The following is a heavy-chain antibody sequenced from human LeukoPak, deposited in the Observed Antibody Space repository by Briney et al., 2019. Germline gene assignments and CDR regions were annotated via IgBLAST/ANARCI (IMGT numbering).Heavy chain of an antibody. Sequence: GASVKVSCKASGYTFTRYYMHWVRQAPGQGREWRGWINPNSGGANDAQKFQGRVTRTRDTSISPAYMELSRLRSHDTAAYYSATSYDFWSGYHPPYNWFDPWGQGTLVTVSS. CDR2: INPNSGGA. J-gene: IGHJ5*02. CDR1: GYTFTRYY. D-gene: IGHD3-3*01. V-gene: IGHV1-2*02. CDR3: ATSYDFWSGYHPPYNWFDP.